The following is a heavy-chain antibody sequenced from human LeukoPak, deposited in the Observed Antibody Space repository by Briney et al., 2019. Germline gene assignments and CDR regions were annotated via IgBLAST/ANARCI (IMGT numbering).Heavy chain of an antibody. CDR2: IYYSGST. V-gene: IGHV4-30-4*01. CDR1: VGSIISGDYY. CDR3: AREGYCSGGSCYPGIDY. D-gene: IGHD2-15*01. Sequence: SETLSLTCTVSVGSIISGDYYGSWIRQPPGEGLEWTGYIYYSGSTYYNPSLKSRATISVDTSKNQFSLKLSSVTAADTAVYYCAREGYCSGGSCYPGIDYWGQGPLVTVS. J-gene: IGHJ4*02.